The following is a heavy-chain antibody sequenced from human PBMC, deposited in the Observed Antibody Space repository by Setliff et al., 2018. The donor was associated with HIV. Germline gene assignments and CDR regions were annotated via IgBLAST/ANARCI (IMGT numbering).Heavy chain of an antibody. CDR1: GFTFSTYW. V-gene: IGHV3-43D*04. D-gene: IGHD6-13*01. CDR3: TRESKRGYSSNWYYFDY. J-gene: IGHJ4*01. CDR2: ISWDGGST. Sequence: GGSLRLSCAASGFTFSTYWMHWVRQAPGKGLEWVSLISWDGGSTYYADSVKGRFTISRDNSKNSLYLQMNSLRAEDTAVYYCTRESKRGYSSNWYYFDYWGHGTLVTVSS.